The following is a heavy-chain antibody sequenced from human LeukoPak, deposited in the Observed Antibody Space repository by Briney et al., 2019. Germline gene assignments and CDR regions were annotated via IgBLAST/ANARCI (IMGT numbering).Heavy chain of an antibody. Sequence: SQTLSLTCTVSGGSISSGDYYWSWIRQPPGKGLEWIGYIYYSGSTYYNPSLKSRVTISVDTSKNQFSLKLSSVTAADTAVYYCARGFWSGYYPNYFDYWGQGTLVTVS. CDR2: IYYSGST. CDR3: ARGFWSGYYPNYFDY. CDR1: GGSISSGDYY. V-gene: IGHV4-30-4*08. D-gene: IGHD3-3*01. J-gene: IGHJ4*02.